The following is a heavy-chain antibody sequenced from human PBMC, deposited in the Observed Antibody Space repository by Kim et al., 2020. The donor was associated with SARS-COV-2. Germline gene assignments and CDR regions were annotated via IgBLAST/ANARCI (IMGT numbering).Heavy chain of an antibody. CDR2: IYYSGST. CDR3: ARDHRSIAARDEGAWAYYYGMDV. D-gene: IGHD6-6*01. Sequence: SETLSLTCTVSGGSISSGGYYWSWIRQHPGKGLEWIGYIYYSGSTYYNPSLKSRVTISVDTSKNQSSLKLSSVTAADTAVYYCARDHRSIAARDEGAWAYYYGMDVWGQGTTVTVSS. V-gene: IGHV4-31*03. CDR1: GGSISSGGYY. J-gene: IGHJ6*02.